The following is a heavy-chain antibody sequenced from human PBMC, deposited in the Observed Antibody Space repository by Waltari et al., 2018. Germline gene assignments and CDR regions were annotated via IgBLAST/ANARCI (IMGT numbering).Heavy chain of an antibody. Sequence: QVQLVQSGAEVKKPGSSVQVSCKASGGTFSSYAISWVRQAPGQGLEWMGGIIPIFGTANDAQKFQGRVTITADESTSTAYMELSSLRSEDTAVYYCAREPGSSIAVAGNWFDPWGQGTLVTVSS. CDR3: AREPGSSIAVAGNWFDP. V-gene: IGHV1-69*01. CDR2: IIPIFGTA. D-gene: IGHD6-19*01. CDR1: GGTFSSYA. J-gene: IGHJ5*02.